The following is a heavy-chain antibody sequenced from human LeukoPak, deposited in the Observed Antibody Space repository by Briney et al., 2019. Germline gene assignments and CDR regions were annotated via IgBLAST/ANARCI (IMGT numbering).Heavy chain of an antibody. CDR3: ARAKPKNMVRGLIMRRESRYYFDY. D-gene: IGHD3-10*01. CDR2: IYSGGST. CDR1: GFTVSSNY. V-gene: IGHV3-53*01. J-gene: IGHJ4*02. Sequence: AGGSLRLSCAASGFTVSSNYMSWVRQAPGKWLEWVSVIYSGGSTYYADSVKGRFTISRDNSKSTLYIQMNSLRAEDTAVYYCARAKPKNMVRGLIMRRESRYYFDYWGQGTLVTVSS.